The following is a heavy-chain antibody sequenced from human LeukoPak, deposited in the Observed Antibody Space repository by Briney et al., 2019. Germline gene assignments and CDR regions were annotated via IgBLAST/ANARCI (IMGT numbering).Heavy chain of an antibody. V-gene: IGHV4-34*01. Sequence: SETLSLTCAVYGGSFSGYYWSWLRQPPGKGLEWIGEINHSGSTNYNPSLKSRVTISVDTSKNQFSLKLSSVTAADTAVYYCARQGDYWYFDLWGRGTLVTVSS. CDR2: INHSGST. CDR3: ARQGDYWYFDL. CDR1: GGSFSGYY. D-gene: IGHD1-26*01. J-gene: IGHJ2*01.